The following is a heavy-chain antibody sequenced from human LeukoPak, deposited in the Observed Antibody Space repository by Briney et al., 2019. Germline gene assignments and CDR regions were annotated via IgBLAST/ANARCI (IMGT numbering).Heavy chain of an antibody. J-gene: IGHJ3*02. V-gene: IGHV1-69*06. Sequence: ASVKVSCKASGGTFSSYAISWVRQAPGQGLEWMGGIIPIFGTANYAQKFQGRVTITADKSTSTAYMELSSLRSEDTAVYYCGRSYHDDAWAAFDIWGQGTVVTTSS. CDR1: GGTFSSYA. CDR2: IIPIFGTA. D-gene: IGHD3-16*01. CDR3: GRSYHDDAWAAFDI.